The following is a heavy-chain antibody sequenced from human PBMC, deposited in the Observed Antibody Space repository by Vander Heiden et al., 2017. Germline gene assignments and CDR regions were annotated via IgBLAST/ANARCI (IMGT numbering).Heavy chain of an antibody. J-gene: IGHJ4*02. V-gene: IGHV1-3*01. CDR3: ARVLYYYDSSAPGY. CDR2: INAGNGNT. Sequence: QVQLVQSGAEVKKPGASVKVSCKASGYPFTRYAMHWVRQAPGQRLEWMGWINAGNGNTKYSQKFQGRVTITRDTSASTAYMELSSLRSEDTAVYYCARVLYYYDSSAPGYWGQGTLVTVSS. CDR1: GYPFTRYA. D-gene: IGHD3-22*01.